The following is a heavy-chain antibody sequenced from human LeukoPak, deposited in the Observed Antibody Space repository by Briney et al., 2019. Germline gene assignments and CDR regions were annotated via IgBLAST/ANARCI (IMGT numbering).Heavy chain of an antibody. D-gene: IGHD3-10*01. CDR2: IKQDGSEK. V-gene: IGHV3-7*01. J-gene: IGHJ4*02. CDR3: AREGYYGSGSPAFDY. CDR1: GFTFSMYW. Sequence: GGSLRLSCAASGFTFSMYWMSWVRQAPGKGLEWVANIKQDGSEKYYVDSVKGRFTISRDNAKNSLYLQMNSLRAEGTAVYYCAREGYYGSGSPAFDYWGQGTLVTVSS.